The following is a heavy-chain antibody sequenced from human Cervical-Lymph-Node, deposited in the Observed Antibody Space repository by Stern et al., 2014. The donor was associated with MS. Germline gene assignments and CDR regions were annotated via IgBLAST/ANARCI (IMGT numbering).Heavy chain of an antibody. V-gene: IGHV4-61*02. D-gene: IGHD4-11*01. Sequence: QVQLQESGPGLVKPSQTLSLTCTVSGGSISSGSYYWSWIRQPAGKGLEWIGRIYTSGSTNYNPSLKSRGTISVDTSKNQFSLKLSSVPAADTAVYYCARGYINYPYYYYGMDVWGQGTTVTVSS. J-gene: IGHJ6*02. CDR3: ARGYINYPYYYYGMDV. CDR2: IYTSGST. CDR1: GGSISSGSYY.